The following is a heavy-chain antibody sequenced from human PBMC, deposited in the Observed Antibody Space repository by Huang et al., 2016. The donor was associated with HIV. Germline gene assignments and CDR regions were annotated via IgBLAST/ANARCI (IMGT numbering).Heavy chain of an antibody. CDR2: IGSITGNV. Sequence: QVHLQQWGAGLVRPSETLSLTCAVFGGSLSGQYWTWIRQSPGRGLEWIREIGSITGNVTYKSSLRSLLPISVNTAKNQFSLMRTSVTAADTGAYYCGRTGRYDRERFYLFSTDIWSPGTAVIVSS. V-gene: IGHV4-34*02. CDR3: GRTGRYDRERFYLFSTDI. CDR1: GGSLSGQY. D-gene: IGHD5-12*01. J-gene: IGHJ6*02.